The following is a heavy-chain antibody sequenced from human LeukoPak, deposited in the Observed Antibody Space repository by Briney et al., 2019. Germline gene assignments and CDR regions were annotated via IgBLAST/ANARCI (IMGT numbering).Heavy chain of an antibody. V-gene: IGHV4-30-4*01. CDR2: IYYSGST. D-gene: IGHD3-16*02. CDR1: GGSISSGDYY. J-gene: IGHJ4*02. CDR3: ARGGLMITFGGVIVQTPFDY. Sequence: SETLSLTCTVSGGSISSGDYYWSWIRQPPGKGLEWIGYIYYSGSTYHNPSLKSRVTISVDTSKNQFSLKLSSVTAADTAVYYCARGGLMITFGGVIVQTPFDYWGQGTLVTVSS.